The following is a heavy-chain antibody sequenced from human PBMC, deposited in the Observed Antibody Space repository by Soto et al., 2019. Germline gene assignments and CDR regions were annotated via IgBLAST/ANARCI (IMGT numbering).Heavy chain of an antibody. CDR1: GYTFTVYY. V-gene: IGHV1-2*02. CDR2: INPKSGGT. Sequence: GASVKVSCKASGYTFTVYYMHWVRQAPGQGLEWMGWINPKSGGTMYPQKFQGRVTMTWDTSISTAYMALTRLRSDDTAVYYCARDLAKGGGSAGFDYWGQGTLVHRLL. CDR3: ARDLAKGGGSAGFDY. J-gene: IGHJ4*02. D-gene: IGHD1-26*01.